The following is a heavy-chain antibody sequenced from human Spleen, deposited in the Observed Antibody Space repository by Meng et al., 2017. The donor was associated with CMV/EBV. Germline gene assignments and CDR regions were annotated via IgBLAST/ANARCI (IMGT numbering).Heavy chain of an antibody. J-gene: IGHJ3*02. V-gene: IGHV3-30*04. Sequence: GESLKISCAASGFTFSSYAMHWVRQAPGKGLEWVAVISYDGSNKYYADSVKGRFTISRDNSKNTLYLQMNSLRAEDTAVYYCAKDLIFMGAFDIWGQGTMVTVSS. D-gene: IGHD3-3*01. CDR1: GFTFSSYA. CDR3: AKDLIFMGAFDI. CDR2: ISYDGSNK.